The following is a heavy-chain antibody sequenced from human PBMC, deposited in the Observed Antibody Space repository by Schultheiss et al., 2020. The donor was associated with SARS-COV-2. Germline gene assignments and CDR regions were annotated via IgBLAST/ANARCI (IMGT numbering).Heavy chain of an antibody. CDR3: AKGTTVTTDYYYGMDV. D-gene: IGHD4-17*01. J-gene: IGHJ6*02. CDR1: GFTFSDYY. CDR2: ISGSGGST. Sequence: GGSLRLSCAASGFTFSDYYMSWIRQAPGKGLEWVSAISGSGGSTYYADSVKGRFTISRDNSKNTLYLQMNSLRAEDTAVYYCAKGTTVTTDYYYGMDVWGQGTTVTVSS. V-gene: IGHV3-23*01.